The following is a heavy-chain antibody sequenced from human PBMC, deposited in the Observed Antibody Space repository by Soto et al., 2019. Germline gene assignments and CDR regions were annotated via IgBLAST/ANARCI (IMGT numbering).Heavy chain of an antibody. V-gene: IGHV3-7*01. Sequence: PGGSLRLSCAASGFTFSSYWMSWVRQAPGKGLEWVANIKQDGSEKYYVDSVKGRFTISRDNAKNSLYLQMNSLRAEDTAVYYCARDHTIFGVVMTFDYWGQGTLVTVSS. CDR3: ARDHTIFGVVMTFDY. D-gene: IGHD3-3*01. CDR2: IKQDGSEK. J-gene: IGHJ4*02. CDR1: GFTFSSYW.